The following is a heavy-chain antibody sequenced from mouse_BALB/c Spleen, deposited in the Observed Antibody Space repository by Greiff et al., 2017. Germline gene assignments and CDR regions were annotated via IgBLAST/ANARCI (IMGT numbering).Heavy chain of an antibody. CDR1: GFNIKDTY. Sequence: EVQLQQSGAELVKPGASVKLSCTASGFNIKDTYMHWVKQRPEQGLEWIGRIDPADGNTKYDPKFQGKATITADTSSNTAYLQLSSLTSEDTAVYYCDRAATYAYGYFDVWGAGTTVTVSS. CDR2: IDPADGNT. CDR3: DRAATYAYGYFDV. D-gene: IGHD1-2*01. V-gene: IGHV14-3*02. J-gene: IGHJ1*01.